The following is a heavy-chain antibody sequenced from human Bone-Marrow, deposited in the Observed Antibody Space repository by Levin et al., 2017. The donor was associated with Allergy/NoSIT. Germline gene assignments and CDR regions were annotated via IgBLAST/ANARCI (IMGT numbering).Heavy chain of an antibody. CDR2: IKEDGSEK. J-gene: IGHJ5*02. CDR3: ARDHTASYRSWFDP. V-gene: IGHV3-7*01. D-gene: IGHD1-26*01. CDR1: GFVFSTYW. Sequence: GGSLRLSCAASGFVFSTYWMSWVRQAPGKGLEWVANIKEDGSEKNYVDSVKGRFTISRDNAKNSLYLQMNSLRAEDTAVYFCARDHTASYRSWFDPWGQGTLVTVSS.